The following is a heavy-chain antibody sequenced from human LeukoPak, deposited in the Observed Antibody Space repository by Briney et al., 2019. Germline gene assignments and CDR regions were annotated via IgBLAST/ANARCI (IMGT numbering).Heavy chain of an antibody. Sequence: PSETLSLTCTVSGGSISSSNYYWGWIRQPPGKGLEWIGSISYTGTTYYNPSLKSRVTISVDTSKNQLSLKVSSVTAADTAVFCCARDPDFWTGYYYFDYWGQGTLVTVSS. CDR3: ARDPDFWTGYYYFDY. CDR2: ISYTGTT. V-gene: IGHV4-39*07. J-gene: IGHJ4*02. D-gene: IGHD3/OR15-3a*01. CDR1: GGSISSSNYY.